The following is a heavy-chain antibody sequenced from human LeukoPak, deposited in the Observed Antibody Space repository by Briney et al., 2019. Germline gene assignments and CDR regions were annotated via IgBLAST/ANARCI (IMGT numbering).Heavy chain of an antibody. V-gene: IGHV3-20*04. Sequence: GRSLRLSCAASGFTFSSYGMHWVRQAPGKGLEWVSGINWNGGSTGYADSVKGRFTISRDNAKNSLYLQMNSLRAEDTALYYCARDLGIVGAQFDYWGQGTLVTVSS. D-gene: IGHD1-26*01. J-gene: IGHJ4*02. CDR2: INWNGGST. CDR3: ARDLGIVGAQFDY. CDR1: GFTFSSYG.